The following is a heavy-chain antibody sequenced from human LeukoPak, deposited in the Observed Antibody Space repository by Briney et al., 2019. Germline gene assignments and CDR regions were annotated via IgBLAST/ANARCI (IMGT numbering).Heavy chain of an antibody. J-gene: IGHJ3*02. CDR2: IIPILGIA. V-gene: IGHV1-69*04. CDR1: GGTFSSYA. CDR3: ARDSVEETYCGGDCPSRPLDI. Sequence: GASVKVSCKASGGTFSSYAISWVRQAPGQGLEWMGRIIPILGIANYAQKFQGRVTITADKSTSTAYMELSSLRSEDTAVYYCARDSVEETYCGGDCPSRPLDIWGQGTMVTVSS. D-gene: IGHD2-21*02.